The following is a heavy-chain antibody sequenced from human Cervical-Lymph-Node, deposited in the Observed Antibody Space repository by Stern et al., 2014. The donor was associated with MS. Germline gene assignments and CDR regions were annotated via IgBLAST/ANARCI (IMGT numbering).Heavy chain of an antibody. V-gene: IGHV1-69*01. D-gene: IGHD6-13*01. Sequence: VQLVESGAEVKKPGSSVKVSCKASGGTFSSYAISWVRQAPGQGLEWMGGFLPIFGTANYAQKFQGRVTITADESTSTAYMELSSLRSEDTAVYYCARGAVSIAAAGTGYFDYWGQGTLVTVSS. CDR1: GGTFSSYA. CDR2: FLPIFGTA. CDR3: ARGAVSIAAAGTGYFDY. J-gene: IGHJ4*02.